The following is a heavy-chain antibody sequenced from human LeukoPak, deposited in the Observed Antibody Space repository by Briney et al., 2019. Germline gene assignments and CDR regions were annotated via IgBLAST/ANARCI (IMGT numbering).Heavy chain of an antibody. V-gene: IGHV4-61*02. D-gene: IGHD6-19*01. CDR2: IYTSGST. J-gene: IGHJ4*02. CDR3: ASSRVAVAVDDY. CDR1: GGSISSGSYY. Sequence: PSETLSLTCTVSGGSISSGSYYWSWIRQPAGKGLEWIGRIYTSGSTNYNPSLKSRVTISVDTSKNQFSLKLSSVTVADTAVYYCASSRVAVAVDDYWGQGTLVTVSS.